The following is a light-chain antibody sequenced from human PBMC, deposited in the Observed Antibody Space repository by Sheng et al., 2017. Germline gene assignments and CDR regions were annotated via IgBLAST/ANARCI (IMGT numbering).Light chain of an antibody. CDR1: QSVRNF. J-gene: IGKJ4*01. V-gene: IGKV3-11*01. CDR2: DGW. CDR3: QQRSNWPPT. Sequence: EIVLTQSPATLSLSPGERATLSCRASQSVRNFLAWYQQKPGQAPRLLIYDGWNRATGIPARYSGSGFGTDFTLTISSLEPEDIAVYYCQQRSNWPPTFGGGTRVAIK.